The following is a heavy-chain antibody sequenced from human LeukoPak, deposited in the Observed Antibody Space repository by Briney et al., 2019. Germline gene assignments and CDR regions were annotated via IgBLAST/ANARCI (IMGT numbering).Heavy chain of an antibody. J-gene: IGHJ3*01. CDR3: ARDGVLAGTKDAFDV. Sequence: ASVKVSCKASGYTFTGYYLHWVRQAPGQGLEWMGWINSNTGGTNYARKFQGWVTMTRDTSISTAYMELNRLTSDDTAVYYCARDGVLAGTKDAFDVWGQGTMVTVSS. CDR1: GYTFTGYY. D-gene: IGHD6-19*01. CDR2: INSNTGGT. V-gene: IGHV1-2*04.